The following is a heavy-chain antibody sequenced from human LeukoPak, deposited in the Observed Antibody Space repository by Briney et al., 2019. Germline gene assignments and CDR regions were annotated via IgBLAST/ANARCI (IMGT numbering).Heavy chain of an antibody. J-gene: IGHJ3*02. Sequence: GASVKVSCKASGYTFTGYYIHWVRQAPGQGLEWMGWINPNSGGTKYAQNFQGRVTMTTDTSISTAYLELSSLRSDDTAMYYCARDKYNFGGNAFDIWGQGTMVTVSS. D-gene: IGHD1-20*01. CDR1: GYTFTGYY. CDR3: ARDKYNFGGNAFDI. CDR2: INPNSGGT. V-gene: IGHV1-2*02.